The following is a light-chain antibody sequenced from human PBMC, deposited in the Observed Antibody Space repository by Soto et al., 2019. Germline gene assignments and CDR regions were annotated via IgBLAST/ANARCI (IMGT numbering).Light chain of an antibody. V-gene: IGKV3-15*01. CDR3: QQYNSWPTIT. CDR1: QSISSK. J-gene: IGKJ5*01. CDR2: GAS. Sequence: EIVMTQSPATLSVSPGERATLSCRASQSISSKLGWYQQRPGQAPRLLIYGASTRATGIPARFSGSGSGTEFTLTISSLQSEDSAVYDCQQYNSWPTITFGQGTRLEIK.